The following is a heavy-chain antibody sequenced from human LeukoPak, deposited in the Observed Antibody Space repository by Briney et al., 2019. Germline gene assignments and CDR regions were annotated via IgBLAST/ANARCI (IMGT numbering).Heavy chain of an antibody. CDR3: ARGGYYGSGTYGRIEYYYYMDV. V-gene: IGHV3-30*04. D-gene: IGHD3-10*01. J-gene: IGHJ6*03. Sequence: GRSLRLSCAASGFTFSSYAMHWVRQAPGKGLEWVAVISYDGSNKYYADSVKGRFTISRDNSKNTLYLQMNSLRAEDTAVYYCARGGYYGSGTYGRIEYYYYMDVWGKGTMVTVSS. CDR2: ISYDGSNK. CDR1: GFTFSSYA.